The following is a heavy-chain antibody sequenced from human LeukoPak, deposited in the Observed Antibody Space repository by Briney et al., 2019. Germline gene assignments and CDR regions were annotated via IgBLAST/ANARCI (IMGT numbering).Heavy chain of an antibody. V-gene: IGHV3-23*01. CDR1: GLTFNNYA. Sequence: GGSLRLSCAASGLTFNNYAMTWVRQAPGKGLEWVSAIDARGDDTYDADFVRGRFTVSRDNVKNMVHLQMNSLRAEDSAFYYCAKSLRYFDFYGMDVWGRGTAVTVSA. CDR3: AKSLRYFDFYGMDV. J-gene: IGHJ6*04. CDR2: IDARGDDT. D-gene: IGHD3-9*01.